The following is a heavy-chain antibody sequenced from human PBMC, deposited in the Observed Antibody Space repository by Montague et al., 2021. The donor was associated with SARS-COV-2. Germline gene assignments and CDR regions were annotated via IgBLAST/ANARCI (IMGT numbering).Heavy chain of an antibody. V-gene: IGHV4-59*08. J-gene: IGHJ6*02. CDR1: GGSISSHY. D-gene: IGHD5-12*01. CDR2: IYYTGST. Sequence: SETLSLTCTVSGGSISSHYWSWIWQPPGMGPEWIGQIYYTGSTSYNPSLNSRVAISLDTSKNQFSLQLYSVTAADTAVYYCARHHHPGYSGYDFYYYYAMDVWGQGTTVAVSS. CDR3: ARHHHPGYSGYDFYYYYAMDV.